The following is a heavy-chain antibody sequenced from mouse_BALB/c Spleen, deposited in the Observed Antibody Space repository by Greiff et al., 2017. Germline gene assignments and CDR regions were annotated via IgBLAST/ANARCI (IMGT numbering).Heavy chain of an antibody. CDR1: GFTFSSYY. J-gene: IGHJ1*01. CDR2: INSNGGST. D-gene: IGHD1-1*01. Sequence: EVQGVESGGGLVKLGGSLKLSCAASGFTFSSYYMSWVRQTPEKRLELVAAINSNGGSTYYPDTVKGRFTISRDNAKNTLYLQMSSLKSEDTAMYYCERHRDDGSGGTEYFDVWGAGTTVTVSS. V-gene: IGHV5-6-2*01. CDR3: ERHRDDGSGGTEYFDV.